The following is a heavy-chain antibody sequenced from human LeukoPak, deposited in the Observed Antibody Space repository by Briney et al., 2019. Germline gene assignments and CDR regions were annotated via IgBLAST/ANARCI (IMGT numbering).Heavy chain of an antibody. CDR3: ARGGLRRLFDY. J-gene: IGHJ4*02. Sequence: PSETLPLTCTVSGGSISSSSYYWGWIRQPPGKGLEWIGEINHSGSTNYNPSLKSRVTISVDTSKNQFSLKLSSVTAADTAVYYCARGGLRRLFDYWGQGTLVTVSS. CDR1: GGSISSSSYY. V-gene: IGHV4-39*07. D-gene: IGHD3-16*01. CDR2: INHSGST.